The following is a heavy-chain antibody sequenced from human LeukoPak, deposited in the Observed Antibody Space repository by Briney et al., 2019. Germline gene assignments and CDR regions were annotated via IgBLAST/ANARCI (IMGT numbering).Heavy chain of an antibody. J-gene: IGHJ4*02. Sequence: ASVKVSCKASGYTFTSYYMHWVRQAPGQGLEWMGIINPSGGSTSYAQKFQGRVTMTRDMSTSTVYMELSSLRSGDTAVYYCHYSGWAGYLDYWGQGTLVTVSS. D-gene: IGHD6-19*01. CDR2: INPSGGST. V-gene: IGHV1-46*01. CDR1: GYTFTSYY. CDR3: HYSGWAGYLDY.